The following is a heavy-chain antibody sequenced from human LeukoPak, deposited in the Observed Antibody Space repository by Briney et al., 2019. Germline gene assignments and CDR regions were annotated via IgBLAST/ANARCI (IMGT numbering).Heavy chain of an antibody. J-gene: IGHJ4*02. CDR2: IYYSGST. CDR1: GGSISSNY. Sequence: SETLSLTCTVSGGSISSNYWSWIRQPPGKGLGWIGYIYYSGSTNYNPSLKSRVTISVDTSKNQFSLKLSSVTAADTAVYYCAREYSSSSGIDYWGQGTLVTVSS. D-gene: IGHD6-6*01. CDR3: AREYSSSSGIDY. V-gene: IGHV4-59*13.